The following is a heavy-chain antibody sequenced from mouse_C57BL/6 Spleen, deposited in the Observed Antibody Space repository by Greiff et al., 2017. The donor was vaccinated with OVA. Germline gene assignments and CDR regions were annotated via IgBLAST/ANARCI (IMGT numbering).Heavy chain of an antibody. J-gene: IGHJ2*01. CDR1: GYTFTSYW. CDR2: INPSSGYT. D-gene: IGHD1-1*01. V-gene: IGHV1-7*01. CDR3: ANLYGSSYGKYYFDY. Sequence: QVQLKESGAELAKPGASVKLSCKASGYTFTSYWMHWVKQRPGQGLEWIGYINPSSGYTKYNQKFKDKATLTADKSSSTAYMQLSSLTYEDSAVYDCANLYGSSYGKYYFDYWGQGTTLTVSS.